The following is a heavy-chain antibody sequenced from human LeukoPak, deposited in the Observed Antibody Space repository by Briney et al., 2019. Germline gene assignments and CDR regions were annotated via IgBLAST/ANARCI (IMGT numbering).Heavy chain of an antibody. CDR1: GGSISSYY. CDR3: ARDRPDIVVVPAATVVYYYYYMDV. J-gene: IGHJ6*03. Sequence: SETLSLTCTVSGGSISSYYWSWIRQPAGKGLEWIGRIYTSGSTNYNPFLKSRVTVSVDTSKNQFSLKLSSVTAADTAVYYCARDRPDIVVVPAATVVYYYYYMDVWGKGTTVTVSS. CDR2: IYTSGST. V-gene: IGHV4-4*07. D-gene: IGHD2-2*01.